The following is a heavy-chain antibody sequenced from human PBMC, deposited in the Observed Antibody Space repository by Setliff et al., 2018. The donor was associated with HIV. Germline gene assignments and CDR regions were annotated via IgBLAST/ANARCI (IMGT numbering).Heavy chain of an antibody. CDR1: GGTFSSYA. D-gene: IGHD2-2*01. CDR3: ARDFGGYCSSMSCPGLFDP. V-gene: IGHV1-69*05. Sequence: AASVKVSCKASGGTFSSYAISWVRQAPGQGLEWMGGIIPIFGTANYAQKFQGRVTITTDESTSTAYMELSSLRSEDTAVYYCARDFGGYCSSMSCPGLFDPWGQGTLVTVSS. J-gene: IGHJ5*02. CDR2: IIPIFGTA.